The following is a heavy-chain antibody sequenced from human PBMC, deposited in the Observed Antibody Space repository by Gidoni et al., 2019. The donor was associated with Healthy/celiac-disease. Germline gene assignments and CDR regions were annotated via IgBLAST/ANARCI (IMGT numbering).Heavy chain of an antibody. V-gene: IGHV4-4*07. CDR2: IYTSGST. CDR1: GGSISRYY. Sequence: GLVKPSETLSLTCTVSGGSISRYYWSWIRQPAGKGLEWIGRIYTSGSTNYNPSLKSRVTMSVDTSKNQFSLKLGSVTAADTAVYYCARLGRSSGYVFGDAFDIWGQGTMVTVSS. D-gene: IGHD5-12*01. J-gene: IGHJ3*02. CDR3: ARLGRSSGYVFGDAFDI.